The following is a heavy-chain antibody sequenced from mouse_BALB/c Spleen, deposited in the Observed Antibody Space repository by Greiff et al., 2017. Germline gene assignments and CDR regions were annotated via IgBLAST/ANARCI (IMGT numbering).Heavy chain of an antibody. CDR3: TRGGTFYYDPYYYAMDY. Sequence: QLQESGTVLARPGASVKMSCKASGYTFTSYWMHWVKQRPGQGLEWIGAIYPGNSDTSYNQKFKGKAKLTAVTSTSTAYMELSSLTNEDSAVYYCTRGGTFYYDPYYYAMDYWGQGTSVTVSS. CDR2: IYPGNSDT. D-gene: IGHD2-4*01. V-gene: IGHV1-5*01. J-gene: IGHJ4*01. CDR1: GYTFTSYW.